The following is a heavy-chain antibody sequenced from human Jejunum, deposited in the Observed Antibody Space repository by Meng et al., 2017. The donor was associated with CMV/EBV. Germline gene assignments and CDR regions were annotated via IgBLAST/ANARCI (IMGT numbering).Heavy chain of an antibody. CDR1: SSRGSSYY. D-gene: IGHD5-12*01. Sequence: SSRGSSYYWGWIRQPPGKGLEWIGSIYYTGTTHYNPSLKSRVTISLDTSKNQFSLKLTSVTAAETAVYYCVGGPPWLIVATHWFDPWGQGSLVTVSS. V-gene: IGHV4-39*07. CDR2: IYYTGTT. J-gene: IGHJ5*02. CDR3: VGGPPWLIVATHWFDP.